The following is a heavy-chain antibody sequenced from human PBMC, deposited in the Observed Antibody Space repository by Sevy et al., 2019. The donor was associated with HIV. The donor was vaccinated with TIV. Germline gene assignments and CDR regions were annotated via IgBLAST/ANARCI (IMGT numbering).Heavy chain of an antibody. V-gene: IGHV3-23*01. CDR2: ISGSGTRT. D-gene: IGHD3-22*01. Sequence: GGSLRLSCAVSGFSFDSYGMTWVRQAPGKGLEWVSGISGSGTRTYYADPVKGRFIISRDNSKNTLYLQMNSLRSEDRGIYYCAKGGGGHYDPDEIGYYFYYYNMDVWGKGTTVTVSS. CDR3: AKGGGGHYDPDEIGYYFYYYNMDV. CDR1: GFSFDSYG. J-gene: IGHJ6*03.